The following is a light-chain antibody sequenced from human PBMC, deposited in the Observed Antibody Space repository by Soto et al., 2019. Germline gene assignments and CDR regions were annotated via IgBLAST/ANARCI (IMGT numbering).Light chain of an antibody. J-gene: IGKJ1*01. CDR2: WAS. V-gene: IGKV4-1*01. CDR3: QQYFSFPWT. Sequence: DIVMTQSPDSLAVSPGERATINCKSSQSVLYSSNNKNYLAWYQQRPGQPPNLLIYWASTRESGVPDRFSGSGSGTDFTLTISSLQAEDVAIYYCQQYFSFPWTFGQGTKVEIK. CDR1: QSVLYSSNNKNY.